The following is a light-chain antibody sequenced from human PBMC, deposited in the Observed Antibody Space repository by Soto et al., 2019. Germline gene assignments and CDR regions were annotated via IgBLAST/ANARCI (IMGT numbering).Light chain of an antibody. Sequence: LAQPASVSGSPGQSITISCTGTSSDVGRYNYVSWYQQHPGKAPKLMIHEVSYRPSGVSSRFSGSKSGNTASLTISGLQAEDEAEYHCCSYTNRATYVFGTGTKV. J-gene: IGLJ1*01. CDR2: EVS. V-gene: IGLV2-14*01. CDR3: CSYTNRATYV. CDR1: SSDVGRYNY.